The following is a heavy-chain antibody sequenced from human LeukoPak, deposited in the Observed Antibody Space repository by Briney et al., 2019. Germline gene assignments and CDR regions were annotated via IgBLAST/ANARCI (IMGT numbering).Heavy chain of an antibody. CDR2: IWYDGSNK. CDR3: ARGGYRYYFDY. D-gene: IGHD3-22*01. Sequence: GRSLRLSCAASGFTFSSYAMHWVRQAPGKGLEWVAVIWYDGSNKYYADSVEGRFTISRDNSKNTLYLQMNSLRAEDTAVYYCARGGYRYYFDYWGQGTLVTVSS. J-gene: IGHJ4*02. CDR1: GFTFSSYA. V-gene: IGHV3-33*08.